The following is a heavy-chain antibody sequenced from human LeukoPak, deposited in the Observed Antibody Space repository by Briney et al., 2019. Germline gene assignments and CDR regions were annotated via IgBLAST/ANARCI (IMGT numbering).Heavy chain of an antibody. CDR1: GGSISSGGYY. Sequence: SETLSLTCTVSGGSISSGGYYWSWIRQPPGKGLEWIGYIYHSGSTYYNPSLKSRVTISVDRSKNQFSLKLSSVTAADTAVYYCARRYYYDEAYYFDYWGQGTLVTVSS. CDR3: ARRYYYDEAYYFDY. V-gene: IGHV4-30-2*01. D-gene: IGHD3-22*01. J-gene: IGHJ4*02. CDR2: IYHSGST.